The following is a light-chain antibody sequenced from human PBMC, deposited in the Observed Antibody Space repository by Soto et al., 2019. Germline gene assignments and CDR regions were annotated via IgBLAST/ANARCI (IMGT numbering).Light chain of an antibody. CDR1: QSISSW. J-gene: IGKJ2*01. Sequence: DIQMTQSPSTLSASVGDRVTITCRPSQSISSWLAWYQQKPGKAPKLLIYDASSLEIGVPSRFSGSGSGTEFTLTISSLQPDDFATYYCQQYNSYSRTAFGQGTKLEIK. V-gene: IGKV1-5*01. CDR2: DAS. CDR3: QQYNSYSRTA.